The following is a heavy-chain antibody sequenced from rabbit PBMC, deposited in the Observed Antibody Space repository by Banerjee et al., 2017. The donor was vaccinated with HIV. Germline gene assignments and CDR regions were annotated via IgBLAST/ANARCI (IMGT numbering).Heavy chain of an antibody. CDR1: GFDFSSGYY. V-gene: IGHV1S45*01. D-gene: IGHD8-1*01. CDR3: AKYDADSGYYGL. Sequence: QQQLEESGGGLVKPEGSLTLTCKASGFDFSSGYYISWVHQAPGKGLEWIALIVIDGGTYYANWAKGRFTISKTSSTTVTLQMTSLTAADTATYFCAKYDADSGYYGLWGPGTLVTVS. J-gene: IGHJ4*01. CDR2: IVIDGGT.